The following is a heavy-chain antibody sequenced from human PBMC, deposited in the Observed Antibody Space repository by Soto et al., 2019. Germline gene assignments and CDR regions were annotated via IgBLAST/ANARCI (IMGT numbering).Heavy chain of an antibody. CDR2: ISGSGGST. V-gene: IGHV3-23*01. CDR3: ARRSSGWYFDY. CDR1: GFTFSSYA. J-gene: IGHJ4*02. D-gene: IGHD6-19*01. Sequence: EVQLLESGGGLVQPGGSLRLSCAASGFTFSSYAMSWVRQAPGKGLEWVSVISGSGGSTYYADFVKGRFTISRDNYKNTLYLQKNSLRAEDTAVYYCARRSSGWYFDYWGQGTLVTVST.